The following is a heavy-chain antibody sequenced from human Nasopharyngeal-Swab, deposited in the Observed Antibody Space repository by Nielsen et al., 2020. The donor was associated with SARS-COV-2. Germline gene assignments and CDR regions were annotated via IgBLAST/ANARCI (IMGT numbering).Heavy chain of an antibody. CDR2: IIPIFGTA. CDR3: ARGSTVVTPVDY. J-gene: IGHJ4*02. D-gene: IGHD4-23*01. V-gene: IGHV1-69*06. CDR1: GGTFSSCA. Sequence: SVKVSCKASGGTFSSCAISWVRQAPGQGLEWMGGIIPIFGTANYAQKFQGRVTITADKSTSTAYMELSGLRSEDTAVYYCARGSTVVTPVDYWGQGTLVTVSS.